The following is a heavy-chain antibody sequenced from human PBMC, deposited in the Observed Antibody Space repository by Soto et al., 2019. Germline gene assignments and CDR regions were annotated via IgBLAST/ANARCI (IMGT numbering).Heavy chain of an antibody. CDR3: ARENPTRGGGAFDI. Sequence: EVQLVESGGGLVQPGGSLRLSCAASGFTFSSYSMNWVRQAPGKGLEWVSYISSSSNTIYYADSVKGRFTISRDNAKNSLYLQMYSLRAEDTAVYHCARENPTRGGGAFDIWGQGTMVTVSS. CDR2: ISSSSNTI. J-gene: IGHJ3*02. V-gene: IGHV3-48*01. D-gene: IGHD3-16*01. CDR1: GFTFSSYS.